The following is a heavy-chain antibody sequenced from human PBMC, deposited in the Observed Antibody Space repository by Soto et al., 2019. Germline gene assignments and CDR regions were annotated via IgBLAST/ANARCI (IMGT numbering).Heavy chain of an antibody. CDR2: VYYRGTT. CDR1: GGSINSANYY. Sequence: QLQLQESGPGLVKPSETLSLTCTVSGGSINSANYYWGWIRQPPGKGLEWIGNVYYRGTTYYNPSLKGRVTISVDTSKNKFSLKLSSVTAADSAVFFCVRHQRYSSGWYIDYWGRGTPVTASS. V-gene: IGHV4-39*01. J-gene: IGHJ4*02. D-gene: IGHD6-19*01. CDR3: VRHQRYSSGWYIDY.